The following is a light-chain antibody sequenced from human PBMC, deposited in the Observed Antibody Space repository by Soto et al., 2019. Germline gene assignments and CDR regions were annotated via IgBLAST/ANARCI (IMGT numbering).Light chain of an antibody. CDR3: QQYDSPPRT. CDR2: GTS. V-gene: IGKV3-20*01. CDR1: QSVSSSY. J-gene: IGKJ1*01. Sequence: EIVLTQSPGTLSLSPGERATLSCRASQSVSSSYLAWYQQKPGQAPRRLIYGTSSRATGIPDRFSGSGSGTDFTLTISRLEPEDFAVYYCQQYDSPPRTFGQGTKVEIK.